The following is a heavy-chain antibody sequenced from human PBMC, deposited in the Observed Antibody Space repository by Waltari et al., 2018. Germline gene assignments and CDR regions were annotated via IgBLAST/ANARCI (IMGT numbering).Heavy chain of an antibody. CDR2: SNAGNGKT. D-gene: IGHD6-13*01. CDR1: GYTFTSYA. Sequence: QVQLVQSGAEVKKPGASVKVSCKASGYTFTSYALHWVRQAPGQRLEWMGWSNAGNGKTKYSQKFQGRVTITRDTSASTAYMELSSLRSEDTAVYYCARVTGHARQQLVGWFDPWGQGTLVTVFS. V-gene: IGHV1-3*01. J-gene: IGHJ5*02. CDR3: ARVTGHARQQLVGWFDP.